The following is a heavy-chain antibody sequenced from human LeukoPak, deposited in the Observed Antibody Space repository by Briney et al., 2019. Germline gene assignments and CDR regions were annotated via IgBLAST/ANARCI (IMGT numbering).Heavy chain of an antibody. CDR3: AKAPRGNDDYFDY. J-gene: IGHJ4*02. V-gene: IGHV3-9*01. CDR2: ISWNSGSI. Sequence: GGSLRLSCAASGFTFKTYAMSWVRQAPGKGPEWVSGISWNSGSIGYADSVEGRFTISRDDAKNSLYLQMNSLRAEDTALYYCAKAPRGNDDYFDYWGQGTLVTVSS. CDR1: GFTFKTYA. D-gene: IGHD3-16*01.